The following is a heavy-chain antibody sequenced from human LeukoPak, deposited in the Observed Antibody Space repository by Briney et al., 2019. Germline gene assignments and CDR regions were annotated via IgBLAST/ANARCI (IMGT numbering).Heavy chain of an antibody. Sequence: SETLSLTCTVSGGSISYYYRSWIRQPPGKGLEWIGYIYYSGSTNYNPSLQSRVTISVDTSKHQFSLILSSVTAADTAVYYCARLQGSRAIDYWGQGTLVTVSS. CDR2: IYYSGST. J-gene: IGHJ4*02. CDR1: GGSISYYY. D-gene: IGHD1-26*01. CDR3: ARLQGSRAIDY. V-gene: IGHV4-59*08.